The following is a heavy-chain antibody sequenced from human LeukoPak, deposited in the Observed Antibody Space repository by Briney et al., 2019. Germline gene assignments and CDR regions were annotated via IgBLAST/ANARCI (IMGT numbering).Heavy chain of an antibody. Sequence: GGSLRLSCAASGFTFSRYGMHWVRQAPGKGLEWVAFIWFDGSNKYYADSVKGRFTISRDSSKNTLYLQMNSLRAEDTAVYYCAKGSKVEATSGLYAFDIWGQGTMVTVSS. CDR3: AKGSKVEATSGLYAFDI. V-gene: IGHV3-30*02. CDR1: GFTFSRYG. J-gene: IGHJ3*02. D-gene: IGHD1-26*01. CDR2: IWFDGSNK.